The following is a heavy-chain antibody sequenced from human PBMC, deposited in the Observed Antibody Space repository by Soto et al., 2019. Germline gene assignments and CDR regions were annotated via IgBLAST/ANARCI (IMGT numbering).Heavy chain of an antibody. CDR2: ISYDGSNK. CDR1: GFTFSSYG. J-gene: IGHJ6*02. V-gene: IGHV3-30*18. CDR3: AKDPGDLLWFGELFPTYGMDV. D-gene: IGHD3-10*01. Sequence: PGGSLRLSCAASGFTFSSYGMHWVRQAPGKGLEWVAVISYDGSNKYYADSVKGRFTISRDNSKNTLYLQMNSLRAEDTAVYYCAKDPGDLLWFGELFPTYGMDVWGQGTTVTVSS.